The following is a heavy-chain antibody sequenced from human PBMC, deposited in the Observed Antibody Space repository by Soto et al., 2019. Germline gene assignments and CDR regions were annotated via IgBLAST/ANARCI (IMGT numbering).Heavy chain of an antibody. D-gene: IGHD6-6*01. J-gene: IGHJ6*03. CDR2: ISGTGVST. CDR1: GFTFNNYA. CDR3: ARRARPDFYYMDV. V-gene: IGHV3-23*01. Sequence: HPGGSLRLSCAASGFTFNNYAMNWVRQAPGKGLEWVATISGTGVSTYYANSVQGRFTISRDNSKNTVYLQMNSLRAEDTAVYYCARRARPDFYYMDVWGKGTTVTVSS.